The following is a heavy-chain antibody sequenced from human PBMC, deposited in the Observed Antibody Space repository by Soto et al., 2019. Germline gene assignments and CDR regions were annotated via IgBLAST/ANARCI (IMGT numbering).Heavy chain of an antibody. CDR3: ARDPLWGTAMVLWYFDL. D-gene: IGHD5-18*01. V-gene: IGHV3-30-3*01. CDR2: ISYDGSNK. Sequence: GGSLRLSCAASGFTFSSYAMHWGRQAPCKGLEWVAVISYDGSNKYYADSVKGRFTISRDNSKNTLYLQMNSLRAEDTAVYYCARDPLWGTAMVLWYFDLWGRGTLVTVSS. CDR1: GFTFSSYA. J-gene: IGHJ2*01.